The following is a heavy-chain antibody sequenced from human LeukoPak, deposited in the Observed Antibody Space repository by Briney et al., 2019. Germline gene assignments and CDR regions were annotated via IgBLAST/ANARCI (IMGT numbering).Heavy chain of an antibody. CDR2: IYYSGST. J-gene: IGHJ4*02. V-gene: IGHV4-39*07. CDR1: GGSISSSSYY. CDR3: AREGSMVRGEGMYYFDY. Sequence: SETLSLTCTVSGGSISSSSYYWGWIRQPPGKGLEWIGSIYYSGSTYYNPSLKSRVTISVDTSKNQFSLKLSSVTAADTAVYYCAREGSMVRGEGMYYFDYWGQGTLVTVSS. D-gene: IGHD3-10*01.